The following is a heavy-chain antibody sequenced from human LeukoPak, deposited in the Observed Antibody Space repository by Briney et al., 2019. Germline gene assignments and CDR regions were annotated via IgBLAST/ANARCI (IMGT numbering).Heavy chain of an antibody. Sequence: ASVKVSCTASGYTFTSYDINWVRQATGQGLEWMGWMNPNSGNTGYAQKFQGRVTMTRNTSISTAYMELSSLRSEDTAVYYCARVTSTNLWFGELLNNWFDPWGQGTLVTVSS. CDR2: MNPNSGNT. V-gene: IGHV1-8*01. CDR1: GYTFTSYD. J-gene: IGHJ5*02. D-gene: IGHD3-10*01. CDR3: ARVTSTNLWFGELLNNWFDP.